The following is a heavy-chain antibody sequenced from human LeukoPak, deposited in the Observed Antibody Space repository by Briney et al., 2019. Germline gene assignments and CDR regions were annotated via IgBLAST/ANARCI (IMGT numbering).Heavy chain of an antibody. J-gene: IGHJ4*02. CDR1: GGSISSYY. D-gene: IGHD6-13*01. CDR2: IYYSGST. CDR3: ARLSAAAATDY. Sequence: SETLSLTCTVSGGSISSYYWSWIRQPPGKGLEWIGYIYYSGSTNYNPSLKSRVTISVDTSKNQFSLKLSSVTAADTAVYYCARLSAAAATDYWGQGTLVTVSS. V-gene: IGHV4-59*08.